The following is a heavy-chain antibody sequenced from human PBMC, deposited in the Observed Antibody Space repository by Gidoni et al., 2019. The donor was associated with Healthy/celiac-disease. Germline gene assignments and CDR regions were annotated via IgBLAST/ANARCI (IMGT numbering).Heavy chain of an antibody. Sequence: QVQLVESGGGVVQPGRSLRLSCAAPGFTFRSYGMHWVRQAPGKGLEWVAVISYDGSNKYYADSVKGRFTISRDNSKNTLYLQMNSLRAEDTAVYYCAKTRIAAAEKRAFDYWGQGTLVTVSS. D-gene: IGHD6-13*01. CDR2: ISYDGSNK. CDR3: AKTRIAAAEKRAFDY. CDR1: GFTFRSYG. J-gene: IGHJ4*02. V-gene: IGHV3-30*18.